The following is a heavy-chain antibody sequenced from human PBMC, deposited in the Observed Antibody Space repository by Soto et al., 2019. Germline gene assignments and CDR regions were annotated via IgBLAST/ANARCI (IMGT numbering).Heavy chain of an antibody. Sequence: SETLSLTXTVSGGSISYYYWSWIRQPPGRGLEYIGYIYYSGSTNYNPSLKSRVTMSVDTSKNQFSLRLSSVTAADTAVYYCARVRERWFTYWYFDLWGRGTLVTVSS. D-gene: IGHD1-26*01. CDR1: GGSISYYY. CDR3: ARVRERWFTYWYFDL. CDR2: IYYSGST. J-gene: IGHJ2*01. V-gene: IGHV4-59*01.